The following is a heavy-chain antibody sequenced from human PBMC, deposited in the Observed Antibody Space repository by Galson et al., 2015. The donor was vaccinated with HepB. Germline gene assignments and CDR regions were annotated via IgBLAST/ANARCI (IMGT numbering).Heavy chain of an antibody. Sequence: SVKVSCKASGGTFSSYAISWVRQAPGQGLEWMGRIIPILGIANYAQKFQGRVTITADKSTSTAYMELSSLRSEDTAVYYCARYYGSGSYYLGAFDIWGQGTMVTVSS. CDR2: IIPILGIA. V-gene: IGHV1-69*04. D-gene: IGHD3-10*01. CDR3: ARYYGSGSYYLGAFDI. J-gene: IGHJ3*02. CDR1: GGTFSSYA.